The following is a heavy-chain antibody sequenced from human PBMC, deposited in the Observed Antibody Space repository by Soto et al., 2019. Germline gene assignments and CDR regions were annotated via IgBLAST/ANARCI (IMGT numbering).Heavy chain of an antibody. D-gene: IGHD1-26*01. CDR3: ARAHSVQWELPVDY. V-gene: IGHV1-69*01. Sequence: QVQLVQSGAEVKKPGSSVKVSCKASGGTFSSYAISWVRQAPGQGLEWMGGIIPIFGTANYAQKFQGRVTITADESTSTAYMELSSLRSEDTAVYYCARAHSVQWELPVDYWGQGTLVTVSS. J-gene: IGHJ4*02. CDR1: GGTFSSYA. CDR2: IIPIFGTA.